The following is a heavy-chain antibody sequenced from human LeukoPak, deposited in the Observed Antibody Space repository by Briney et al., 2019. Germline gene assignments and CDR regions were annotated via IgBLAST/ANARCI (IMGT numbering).Heavy chain of an antibody. CDR3: ARGCGYCSGGSRGAFDI. CDR2: INHSGST. V-gene: IGHV4-34*01. Sequence: PSETLSLTCAVCGGSFSGYYWSWIRQPPGKGLEWIGEINHSGSTNYNPSLKSRVTISVDTSKNQFSLKLSSVTAADTAVYYCARGCGYCSGGSRGAFDIWGQGTMVTVSS. CDR1: GGSFSGYY. D-gene: IGHD2-15*01. J-gene: IGHJ3*02.